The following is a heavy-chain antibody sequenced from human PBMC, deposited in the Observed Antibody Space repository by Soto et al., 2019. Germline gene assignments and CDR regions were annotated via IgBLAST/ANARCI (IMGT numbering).Heavy chain of an antibody. D-gene: IGHD3-22*01. V-gene: IGHV3-30*18. CDR2: ISYDGSNK. CDR1: GFTFSSYG. Sequence: GGSLRLSCAASGFTFSSYGMHWVRQAPGKGLEWVAVISYDGSNKYYADSVKGRFTISRDNSKNTLYLQMNSLRAEDTAVYYCAKGRNYYDSSGYYDYWGQGTLVTVSS. CDR3: AKGRNYYDSSGYYDY. J-gene: IGHJ4*02.